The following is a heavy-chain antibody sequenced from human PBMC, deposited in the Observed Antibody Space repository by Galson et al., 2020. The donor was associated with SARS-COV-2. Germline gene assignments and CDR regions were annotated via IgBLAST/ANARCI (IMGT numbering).Heavy chain of an antibody. V-gene: IGHV3-30*04. J-gene: IGHJ4*02. D-gene: IGHD6-13*01. CDR2: ISYDGTKR. Sequence: QLGESLKISCRASGFTFSRSAMHWVRQAPAKGLEWVAIISYDGTKRYNLDSVKGRFTISRDNSKNTLFLQMDSLTTEDTAVYYCARETDDYTSSWYDYWGQGTLVTVAS. CDR1: GFTFSRSA. CDR3: ARETDDYTSSWYDY.